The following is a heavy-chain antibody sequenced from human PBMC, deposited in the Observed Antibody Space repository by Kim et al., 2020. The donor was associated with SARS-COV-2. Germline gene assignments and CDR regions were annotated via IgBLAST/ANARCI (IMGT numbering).Heavy chain of an antibody. V-gene: IGHV1-69*01. Sequence: QKVQGRVTITADESTSTAYMELSSLRSEDTAVYYCASKGDPIAAAGYFDYWGQGTLVTVSS. D-gene: IGHD6-13*01. CDR3: ASKGDPIAAAGYFDY. J-gene: IGHJ4*02.